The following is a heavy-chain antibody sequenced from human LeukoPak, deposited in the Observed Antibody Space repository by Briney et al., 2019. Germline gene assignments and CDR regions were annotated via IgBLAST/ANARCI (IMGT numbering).Heavy chain of an antibody. CDR1: GFTFSSYA. D-gene: IGHD6-13*01. J-gene: IGHJ4*02. Sequence: GGSLRLSCAASGFTFSSYAMHWVRQAPGKGLEWVAVISYDGSNKYYADSVKGRFTISRDNSKNTLYLQMNSLRAEDTAVYYCATAIAAAGLDGFDYWGQGTLVTVSS. V-gene: IGHV3-30*04. CDR2: ISYDGSNK. CDR3: ATAIAAAGLDGFDY.